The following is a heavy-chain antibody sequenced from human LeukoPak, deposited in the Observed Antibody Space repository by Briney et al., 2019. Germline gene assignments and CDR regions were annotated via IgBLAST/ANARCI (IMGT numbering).Heavy chain of an antibody. J-gene: IGHJ6*02. CDR1: GGSISSYY. Sequence: SETLSLTCTVSGGSISSYYWSWIRRPPGKGLEWIGYIYYSGSTNYNPSLKSRVTISVDTSKNQFSLKLSSVTAADTAVYYCASAVADDYYYYGMDVWGQGTTVTVSS. V-gene: IGHV4-59*01. CDR3: ASAVADDYYYYGMDV. CDR2: IYYSGST. D-gene: IGHD6-19*01.